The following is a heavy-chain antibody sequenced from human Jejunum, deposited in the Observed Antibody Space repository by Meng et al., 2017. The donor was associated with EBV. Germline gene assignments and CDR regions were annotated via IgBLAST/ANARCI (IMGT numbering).Heavy chain of an antibody. CDR2: IDHSGST. D-gene: IGHD2/OR15-2a*01. CDR1: GGSINSKNW. V-gene: IGHV4-4*02. Sequence: QVQLQESGPGLVQPSXXXXXPXXVSGGSINSKNWWHWVRQAPGKGLEWIGEIDHSGSTHYNPSLKSRVTISLGTSMNQFSLELTSPTAADTAVYYCARDSQYLARGYFDYWGQGALVTVSS. J-gene: IGHJ4*02. CDR3: ARDSQYLARGYFDY.